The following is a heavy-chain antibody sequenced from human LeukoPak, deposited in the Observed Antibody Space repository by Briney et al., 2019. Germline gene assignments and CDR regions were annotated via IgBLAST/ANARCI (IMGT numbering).Heavy chain of an antibody. CDR2: IIPIFGTA. CDR3: ARDSGRFGEFIDY. Sequence: ASVKVSCKASGGTFISYAISWVRQAPGQGLEWMGRIIPIFGTANYAQKFQGRVTITTDESTSTAYMELSSLRSEDTAVYYCARDSGRFGEFIDYWGQGTLVTVSS. J-gene: IGHJ4*02. V-gene: IGHV1-69*05. CDR1: GGTFISYA. D-gene: IGHD3-10*01.